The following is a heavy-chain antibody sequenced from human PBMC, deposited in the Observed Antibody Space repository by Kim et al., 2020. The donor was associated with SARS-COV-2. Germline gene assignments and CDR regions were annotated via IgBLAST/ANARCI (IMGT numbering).Heavy chain of an antibody. CDR2: IYTSGST. V-gene: IGHV4-61*02. CDR3: ARNSGTTGMRY. J-gene: IGHJ4*02. Sequence: SETLSLTCTVSGGSISSGSYYWSWIRQPAGKGLEWIGRIYTSGSTNYNPSLKSRVTISVDTSKNQFSLKLSSVTAADTAVYYCARNSGTTGMRYWGQGTLVTVSS. CDR1: GGSISSGSYY. D-gene: IGHD1-26*01.